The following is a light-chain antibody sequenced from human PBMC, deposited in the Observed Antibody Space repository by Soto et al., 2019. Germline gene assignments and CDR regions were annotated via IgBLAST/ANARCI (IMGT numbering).Light chain of an antibody. J-gene: IGKJ1*01. CDR2: KAS. CDR1: QSISSW. Sequence: DIQMTQSPSTLSASVGDRVTITCRASQSISSWLAWYQQKPGKAPKLLIYKASSLESGVPSRFSGSGSGTEFTLTISSLQPDDFATYYCQQYKSYAAKTFGQGTKVEIK. CDR3: QQYKSYAAKT. V-gene: IGKV1-5*03.